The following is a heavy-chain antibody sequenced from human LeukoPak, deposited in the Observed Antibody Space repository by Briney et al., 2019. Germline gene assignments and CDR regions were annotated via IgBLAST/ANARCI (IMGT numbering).Heavy chain of an antibody. CDR1: GFSSDDYA. CDR2: ISGDGGST. CDR3: ANEGLLDSDRGIDY. V-gene: IGHV3-43*02. J-gene: IGHJ4*02. D-gene: IGHD5-18*01. Sequence: RGSLTLSCAASGFSSDDYAMHWVRQAPGKGLEWVSLISGDGGSTYYADSVKGRFTISRDNSKNSLYLQMNSLRAEDIALYYCANEGLLDSDRGIDYWGQGTLVTASS.